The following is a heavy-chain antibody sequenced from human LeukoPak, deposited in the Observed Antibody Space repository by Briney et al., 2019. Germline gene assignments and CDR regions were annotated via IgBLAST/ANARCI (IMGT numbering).Heavy chain of an antibody. J-gene: IGHJ6*02. CDR3: ARDYQYGLDV. CDR1: GFTFGKSW. Sequence: GGSLRLSCAASGFTFGKSWIHWVRQAPGKGLVWVSHINRDGSSTNYADSVKGRFTISRDNAKNTLSLQMNSPRAEDTAVYYCARDYQYGLDVWGQGTTVTVSS. V-gene: IGHV3-74*01. CDR2: INRDGSST.